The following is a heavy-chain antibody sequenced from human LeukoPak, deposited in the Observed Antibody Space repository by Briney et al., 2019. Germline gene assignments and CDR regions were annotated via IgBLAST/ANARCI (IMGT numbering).Heavy chain of an antibody. CDR2: ISSSGSTI. V-gene: IGHV3-11*01. J-gene: IGHJ6*03. D-gene: IGHD2-2*01. CDR1: GFTFSDYY. Sequence: GGPLRLSCAASGFTFSDYYMSWIRQAPGKGLEWVSYISSSGSTIYYADSVKGRFTISRDNAKNSLYLQMNSLRAEDTAVYYCARVACSSTSCYVYYYYYMDVWGKGTTVTVSS. CDR3: ARVACSSTSCYVYYYYYMDV.